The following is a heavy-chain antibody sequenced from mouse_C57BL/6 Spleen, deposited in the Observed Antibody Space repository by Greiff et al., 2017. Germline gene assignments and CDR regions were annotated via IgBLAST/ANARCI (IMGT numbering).Heavy chain of an antibody. J-gene: IGHJ3*01. V-gene: IGHV1-69*01. D-gene: IGHD1-1*01. CDR2: IDPSDSYT. CDR3: ARRYGSSCGCWFAY. CDR1: GYTFTSYW. Sequence: VQLQQPGAELVMPGASVKLSCKASGYTFTSYWMHWVKQRPGQGLEWIGEIDPSDSYTNYNQKFKGKSTLTVDKSSSTAYMQLSSLTSEDSAVYYCARRYGSSCGCWFAYWGQGTLVTVSA.